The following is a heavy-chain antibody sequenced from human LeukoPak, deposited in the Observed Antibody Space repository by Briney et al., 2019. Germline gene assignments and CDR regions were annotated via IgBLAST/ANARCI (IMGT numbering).Heavy chain of an antibody. CDR1: GYTFTAYY. Sequence: ASVKVSCKASGYTFTAYYMHWVRQAPGQGLEWMGWINPNSGGTNYAQKFQGRVTMTRDTSISTVYMELSRLRSDDTAVYYCARDRRIGIAVAGGVDPWGQGTLVTVSS. D-gene: IGHD6-19*01. CDR2: INPNSGGT. V-gene: IGHV1-2*02. J-gene: IGHJ5*02. CDR3: ARDRRIGIAVAGGVDP.